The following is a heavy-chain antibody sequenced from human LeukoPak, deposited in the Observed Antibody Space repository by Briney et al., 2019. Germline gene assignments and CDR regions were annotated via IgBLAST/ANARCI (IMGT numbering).Heavy chain of an antibody. CDR2: INHSGST. Sequence: SETLSLTCAVYGGSFSGYYWSWIRQPPGKGLEWIGEINHSGSTNYNPSLKSRVTISVDKSKNPFSLKLSSVTAADTAVYYCARGQNDGCSSTSCYAGYYYYYGMDVWGKGTTVTVSS. V-gene: IGHV4-34*01. J-gene: IGHJ6*04. D-gene: IGHD2-2*01. CDR1: GGSFSGYY. CDR3: ARGQNDGCSSTSCYAGYYYYYGMDV.